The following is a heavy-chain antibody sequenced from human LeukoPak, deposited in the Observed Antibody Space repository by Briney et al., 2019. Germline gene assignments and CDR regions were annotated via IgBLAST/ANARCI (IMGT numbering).Heavy chain of an antibody. CDR3: ARGRSNYYGMDV. CDR1: DGSINSYY. V-gene: IGHV4-59*01. Sequence: SSETLSLTCSVSDGSINSYYWNWIRRPPGKGLEWIGYIYYNGNTNYSPSLKSRVTMSVDTSKNLFSLKVSSVTAADAAVYYCARGRSNYYGMDVWGQGTTVTVSS. J-gene: IGHJ6*02. CDR2: IYYNGNT. D-gene: IGHD1-26*01.